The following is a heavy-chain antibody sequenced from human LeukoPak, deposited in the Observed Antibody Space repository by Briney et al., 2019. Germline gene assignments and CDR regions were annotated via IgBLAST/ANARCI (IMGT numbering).Heavy chain of an antibody. Sequence: PGGSLRLSCAASGFTFSTYAVSWVRQAPGKGLEWVSAISSSGGTTYYADSVKGRFTISRDNSKNTLFLQLKSLRADDTGVYFCAKDLEAVAGTIVNDYWGQGTPVTVSS. V-gene: IGHV3-23*01. J-gene: IGHJ4*02. D-gene: IGHD6-19*01. CDR3: AKDLEAVAGTIVNDY. CDR2: ISSSGGTT. CDR1: GFTFSTYA.